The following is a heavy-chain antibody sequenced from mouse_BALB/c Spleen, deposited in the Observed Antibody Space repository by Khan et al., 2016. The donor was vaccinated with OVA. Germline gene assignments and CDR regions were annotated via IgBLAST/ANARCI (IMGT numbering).Heavy chain of an antibody. J-gene: IGHJ3*01. D-gene: IGHD2-14*01. CDR1: GFSLTTYG. Sequence: QVQLKESGPGLLQPSQNLSITCTVSGFSLTTYGVHWVRQSPGKGLEWLGLIWSGGNTDYNAAFISRLSISKDNSKSQAFFKMNSLQADDTAIYXCARNAYMYDFTYWGQGTLVTVSA. CDR3: ARNAYMYDFTY. V-gene: IGHV2-4-1*01. CDR2: IWSGGNT.